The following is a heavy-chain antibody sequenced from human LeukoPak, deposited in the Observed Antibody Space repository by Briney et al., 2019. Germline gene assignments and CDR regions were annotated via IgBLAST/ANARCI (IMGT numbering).Heavy chain of an antibody. CDR1: GYTFTTYD. CDR2: MNPNSGNT. D-gene: IGHD3-3*01. CDR3: ARVGQSKDYDFWSGYYNYFEY. J-gene: IGHJ4*02. V-gene: IGHV1-8*01. Sequence: GASVKVSCKASGYTFTTYDINWVRQATGKGLEWMGWMNPNSGNTGYAQNFQGRVTMTRDTSISTAYMELSSLRSEDTAVYYCARVGQSKDYDFWSGYYNYFEYWGQGALVTVSS.